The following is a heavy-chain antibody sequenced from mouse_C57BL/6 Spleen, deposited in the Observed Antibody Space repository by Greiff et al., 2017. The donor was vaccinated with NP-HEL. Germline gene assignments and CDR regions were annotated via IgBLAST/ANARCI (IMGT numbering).Heavy chain of an antibody. D-gene: IGHD2-1*01. CDR1: GFTFSSYG. V-gene: IGHV5-6*01. CDR3: ARPNYGNSPYWYFDV. Sequence: EVQVVESGGDLVKPGGSLKLSCAASGFTFSSYGMSWVRQTPDKRLEWVATISSGGSYTYYPDSVKGRFTISRDNAKNTLYLQMSSLKSEDTAMYYCARPNYGNSPYWYFDVWGTGTTVTVSS. CDR2: ISSGGSYT. J-gene: IGHJ1*03.